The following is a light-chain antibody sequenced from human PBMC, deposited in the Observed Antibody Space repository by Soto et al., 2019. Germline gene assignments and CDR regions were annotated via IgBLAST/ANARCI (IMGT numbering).Light chain of an antibody. CDR3: SSLTSSTTLV. CDR2: NVS. J-gene: IGLJ2*01. Sequence: QSVLTQPASVSGSPGQSITISCTGTSSDIGGYDYVSWYQQHPGKAPKLMIHNVSNRPSGVSNRFSGSKSGNTASPTISGPQAEDEADYYCSSLTSSTTLVFGGGTKLTVL. CDR1: SSDIGGYDY. V-gene: IGLV2-14*01.